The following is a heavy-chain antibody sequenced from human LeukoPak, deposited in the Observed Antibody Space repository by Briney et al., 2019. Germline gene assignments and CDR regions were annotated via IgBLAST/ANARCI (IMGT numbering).Heavy chain of an antibody. D-gene: IGHD6-13*01. Sequence: SDTLSLTCAVYGGSFSGYYWSWIRQPPGKGLEWIGEINHSGSTNYNPSLKSRVTISVDTYKSQFSLKLSSVTAADTAVYYCARRRSSNWYGHLDYWGQGALVTVSS. V-gene: IGHV4-34*01. J-gene: IGHJ4*02. CDR1: GGSFSGYY. CDR3: ARRRSSNWYGHLDY. CDR2: INHSGST.